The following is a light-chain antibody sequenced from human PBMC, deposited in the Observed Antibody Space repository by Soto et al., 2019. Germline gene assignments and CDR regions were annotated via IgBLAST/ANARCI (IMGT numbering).Light chain of an antibody. Sequence: QAVLTQPASVSGSPGQSITISCTGTSSDVGGYNYVSWYQHHPGKAPKLIIYDVTNRPSGVSNPFSGSKSGNTASLTISGLQPEDEADYYCSSYTTSNTGQIVFGAGTKLTVL. J-gene: IGLJ1*01. CDR3: SSYTTSNTGQIV. CDR1: SSDVGGYNY. V-gene: IGLV2-14*03. CDR2: DVT.